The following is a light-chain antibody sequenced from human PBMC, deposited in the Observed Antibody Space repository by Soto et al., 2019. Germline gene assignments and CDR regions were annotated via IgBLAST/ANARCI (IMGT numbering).Light chain of an antibody. CDR3: CSYADGSIYF. CDR1: SRDVGAYDY. J-gene: IGLJ1*01. V-gene: IGLV2-14*03. Sequence: QSALTQPASVSGSPGQSITISCTGTSRDVGAYDYVSWYLQYPDKAPQLLIYYVANRPSGVSSRSSGSKSGNTASLTISGLQAEDEGDYYCCSYADGSIYFFGTGTKVTVL. CDR2: YVA.